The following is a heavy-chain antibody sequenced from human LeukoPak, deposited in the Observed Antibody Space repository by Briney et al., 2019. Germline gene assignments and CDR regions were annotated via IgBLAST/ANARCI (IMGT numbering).Heavy chain of an antibody. Sequence: EASVKVSCKASGYTFTGYYIHWVRQAPGQGHEWMGWINPKSGATNYAQKFQGRVTMIRDTSISTAYMELSRLRYDDTAVYYCARDQGSSGWSDFDYWGQGTLVTVPS. V-gene: IGHV1-2*02. CDR3: ARDQGSSGWSDFDY. CDR1: GYTFTGYY. D-gene: IGHD6-19*01. J-gene: IGHJ4*02. CDR2: INPKSGAT.